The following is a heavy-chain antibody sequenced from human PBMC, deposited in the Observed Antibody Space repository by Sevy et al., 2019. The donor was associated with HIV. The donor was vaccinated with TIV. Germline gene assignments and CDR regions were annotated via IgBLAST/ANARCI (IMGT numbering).Heavy chain of an antibody. D-gene: IGHD2-21*01. CDR2: IGTAGDT. J-gene: IGHJ4*02. CDR3: ARAARYCGGDCYAFDY. CDR1: GFTFSSYD. V-gene: IGHV3-13*01. Sequence: GGSLRLSCAASGFTFSSYDMHWVRQATGKGLEWVSAIGTAGDTYYPGSVKGRFTISRENAKNSWYLQMNSLRAGDTAVYYCARAARYCGGDCYAFDYWGQGTLVTVSS.